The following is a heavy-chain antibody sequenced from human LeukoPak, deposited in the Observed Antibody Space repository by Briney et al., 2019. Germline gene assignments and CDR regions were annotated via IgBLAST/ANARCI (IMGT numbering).Heavy chain of an antibody. CDR2: INPSGGST. J-gene: IGHJ4*02. Sequence: ASVKVSCKASGYTFTSYYMHWERQAPGQGLEWMGIINPSGGSTSYAQKFQGRVTMTRDTSTSTVYMELSSLRSEDTAVYYCARDQIDLDSSGWYVPFDYWGQGTLVTVSS. CDR1: GYTFTSYY. V-gene: IGHV1-46*01. D-gene: IGHD6-19*01. CDR3: ARDQIDLDSSGWYVPFDY.